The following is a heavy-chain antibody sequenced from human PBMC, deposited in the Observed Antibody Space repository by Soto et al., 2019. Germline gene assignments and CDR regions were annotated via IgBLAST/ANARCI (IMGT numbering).Heavy chain of an antibody. D-gene: IGHD1-26*01. CDR1: GFSLSSSGVG. Sequence: QITLKESGPTLVKPTQTLTLTCTFSGFSLSSSGVGVGWIRQPPGKAPEWLALIYWDDDERYNPSLRSRPTTTXXTSKSQVVLTMTNMDPVDTATYYCAHRIVGSPFDYWGQGTLVTVSS. V-gene: IGHV2-5*02. CDR3: AHRIVGSPFDY. J-gene: IGHJ4*02. CDR2: IYWDDDE.